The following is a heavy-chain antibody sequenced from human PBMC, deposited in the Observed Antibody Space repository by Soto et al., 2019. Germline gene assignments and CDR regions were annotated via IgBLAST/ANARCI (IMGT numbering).Heavy chain of an antibody. J-gene: IGHJ6*02. D-gene: IGHD3-3*01. V-gene: IGHV3-30*03. CDR3: ARDPLYDFWSGEHYGMDV. CDR1: GFTFSSYN. Sequence: GGSLRLSCAASGFTFSSYNMHWVRQAPGKGLEWVALISNDGGNKHYADSVKGRFTSSRDNSKNTLYLQMNSLRAEDTAVYYCARDPLYDFWSGEHYGMDVWGQGTTVTVSS. CDR2: ISNDGGNK.